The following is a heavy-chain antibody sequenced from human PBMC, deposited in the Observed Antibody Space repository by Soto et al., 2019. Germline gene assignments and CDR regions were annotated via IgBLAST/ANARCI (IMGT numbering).Heavy chain of an antibody. CDR3: ARVIVPDYSDY. CDR2: IYYSGST. J-gene: IGHJ4*02. V-gene: IGHV4-31*03. D-gene: IGHD2-2*01. CDR1: GGAIVSGGYC. Sequence: PSETLSLTCTVSGGAIVSGGYCCSGIRQHPGKGLEWIGYIYYSGSTYYNPSLKSRVTISVDTSKNQFSLKLSSVTAADTAVYYCARVIVPDYSDYWGQGTLVTVSS.